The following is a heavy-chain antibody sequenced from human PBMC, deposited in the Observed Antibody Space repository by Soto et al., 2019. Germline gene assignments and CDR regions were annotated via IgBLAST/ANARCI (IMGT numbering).Heavy chain of an antibody. Sequence: EVQLVESGGGLVQPGGSLKLSCAASGFTFSGSAMHWVRQASGKGLEWVGRIRIKANSYATAYAASVKGRFTISRDDSKNTAYLQMNSLKTEDTAVYYCTSPGEWELQHYFDYWGQGTLVTVSS. J-gene: IGHJ4*02. CDR1: GFTFSGSA. V-gene: IGHV3-73*02. D-gene: IGHD1-26*01. CDR3: TSPGEWELQHYFDY. CDR2: IRIKANSYAT.